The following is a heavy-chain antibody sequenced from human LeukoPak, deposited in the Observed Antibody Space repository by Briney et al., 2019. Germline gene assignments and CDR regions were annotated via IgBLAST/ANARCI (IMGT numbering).Heavy chain of an antibody. CDR3: ARQRIVGYYFDY. CDR2: SGSGGST. J-gene: IGHJ4*02. CDR1: GFTFSSYA. Sequence: GGSLRLSCAASGFTFSSYAVSWVRQAPGKGLEWVSSSGSGGSTYYADSVKGRFTISRDNAKNSLYLQMNSLRAEDTAVYYCARQRIVGYYFDYWGQGTLVTVSS. D-gene: IGHD1-26*01. V-gene: IGHV3-23*01.